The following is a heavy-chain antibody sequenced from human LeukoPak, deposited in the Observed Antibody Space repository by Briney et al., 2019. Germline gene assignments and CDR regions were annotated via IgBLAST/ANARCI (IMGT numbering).Heavy chain of an antibody. CDR3: ARDHGRSLLDY. Sequence: GGSLRLSCAASGFTFSSYAMSWVRQAPGKGLEWVSAVSGSGGSTYYADSVKGRFTISRDNSKNTLYLQMNSLRAEDTAVYYCARDHGRSLLDYWGQGTLVTVSS. V-gene: IGHV3-23*01. CDR1: GFTFSSYA. J-gene: IGHJ4*02. D-gene: IGHD1-26*01. CDR2: VSGSGGST.